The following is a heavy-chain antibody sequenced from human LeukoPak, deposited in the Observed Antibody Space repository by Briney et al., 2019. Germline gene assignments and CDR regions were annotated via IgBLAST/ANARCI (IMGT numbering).Heavy chain of an antibody. CDR2: IGSSSSNI. D-gene: IGHD2-2*01. Sequence: PGGSLRLSCAASGFTFSSYSINWVRQAPGKGLEWVSYIGSSSSNIYYADSVKGRFTISRDNAKNSLYLQMNSLRAEDTAVYYCARDALYCTSTSCYDYWGQGTLVTVSS. J-gene: IGHJ4*02. CDR3: ARDALYCTSTSCYDY. V-gene: IGHV3-48*04. CDR1: GFTFSSYS.